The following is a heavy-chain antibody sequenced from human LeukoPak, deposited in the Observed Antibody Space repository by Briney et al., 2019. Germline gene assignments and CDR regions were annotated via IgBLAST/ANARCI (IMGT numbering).Heavy chain of an antibody. D-gene: IGHD6-19*01. CDR1: GGSISSYY. CDR2: IYTTGST. CDR3: ARGPRSSGSFSIDL. V-gene: IGHV4-4*07. J-gene: IGHJ5*02. Sequence: PSETLSLTCTVSGGSISSYYWSWIRQPAGKGLEWIGRIYTTGSTNYNPSLKSRVTMSVDTSKNQFSLNLTSVTAADTAVYYCARGPRSSGSFSIDLWGQGTLVTVSS.